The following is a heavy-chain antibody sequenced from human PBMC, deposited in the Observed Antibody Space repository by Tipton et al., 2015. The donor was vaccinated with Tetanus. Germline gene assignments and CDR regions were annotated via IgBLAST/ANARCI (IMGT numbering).Heavy chain of an antibody. CDR3: ARRSGVAAPNY. J-gene: IGHJ4*02. Sequence: SLRLSCAASGFSFSTYAMHWVRQAPGKGPEWVAVMSYDGGNKYYADSVKGRFTISRDNFKNTLFLQMNSLTAEDTALYYCARRSGVAAPNYWGQGTLVTVSS. V-gene: IGHV3-30-3*01. CDR1: GFSFSTYA. D-gene: IGHD6-19*01. CDR2: MSYDGGNK.